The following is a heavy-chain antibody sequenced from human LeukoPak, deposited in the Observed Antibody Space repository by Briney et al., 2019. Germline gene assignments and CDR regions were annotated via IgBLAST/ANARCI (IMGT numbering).Heavy chain of an antibody. D-gene: IGHD6-19*01. CDR3: AKGDGTAVAGTSFDY. J-gene: IGHJ4*02. CDR1: EFTFDDYA. V-gene: IGHV3-9*01. CDR2: ISWNSGSI. Sequence: GGSLRLSCAASEFTFDDYAMHWVRQAPGKGLEWVSGISWNSGSIGYADSVKGRFTISRDNAKNSLYLQMNSLRAEDTALYYCAKGDGTAVAGTSFDYWGQGTLVTVSS.